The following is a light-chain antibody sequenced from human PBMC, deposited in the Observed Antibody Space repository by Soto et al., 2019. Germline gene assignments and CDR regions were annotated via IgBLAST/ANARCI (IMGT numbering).Light chain of an antibody. J-gene: IGKJ4*01. V-gene: IGKV1-8*01. CDR1: QGISSY. CDR3: QQYYSSLT. Sequence: AIRMTQSPSSLSASTGDRVTITCRASQGISSYLAWYQQKPGKAPKLLIYAASTLQSGVPSRFSGSGYGTDFTLTISCLQSEDSATYYCQQYYSSLTFGGRTKV. CDR2: AAS.